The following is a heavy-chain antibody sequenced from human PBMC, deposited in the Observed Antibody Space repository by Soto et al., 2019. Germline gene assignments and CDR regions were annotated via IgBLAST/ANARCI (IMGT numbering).Heavy chain of an antibody. CDR3: VRFGDDGTPDY. CDR1: GGSISSYY. J-gene: IGHJ4*02. D-gene: IGHD3-10*01. Sequence: QVQLQESGPGLVKPSETLSLTCTVSGGSISSYYWSWIRQPPGKGLEWIGYIYYSGSTNYNPSLKSRITISVDTSKNPFSLERSSVTASDTGVYCCVRFGDDGTPDYWGQGTLVTVSS. CDR2: IYYSGST. V-gene: IGHV4-59*01.